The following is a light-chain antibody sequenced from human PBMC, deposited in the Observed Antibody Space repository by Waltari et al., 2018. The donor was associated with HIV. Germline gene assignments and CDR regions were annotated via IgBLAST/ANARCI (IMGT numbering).Light chain of an antibody. CDR3: QSYDSSLSAVV. CDR2: GNS. J-gene: IGLJ2*01. Sequence: QSVLTQPPSVSGAPGQRVTISCTGSSSHIGAGYDVHWYQQLPGTAPKLLIYGNSNRPSGVPDRFSGSKSGTSASLAITGLQAEDEADYYCQSYDSSLSAVVFGGGTTLTVL. CDR1: SSHIGAGYD. V-gene: IGLV1-40*01.